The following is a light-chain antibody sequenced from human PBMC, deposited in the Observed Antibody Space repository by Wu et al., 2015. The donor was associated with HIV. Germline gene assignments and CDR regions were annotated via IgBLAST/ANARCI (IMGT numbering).Light chain of an antibody. V-gene: IGKV3-20*01. CDR3: HQYGRSPPFT. CDR2: GGS. CDR1: QSVSSTY. J-gene: IGKJ3*01. Sequence: EIVLTQSPGTLSLSPGERATLSCRASQSVSSTYLAWYQQEPGQPPRLLIYGGSRRATGIPGRFSGSGSGTDFSLTISRLEPEDFAVYYCHQYGRSPPFTFGPGTKVDIK.